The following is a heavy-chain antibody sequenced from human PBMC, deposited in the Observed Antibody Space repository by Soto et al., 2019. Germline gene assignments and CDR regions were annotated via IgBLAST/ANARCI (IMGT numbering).Heavy chain of an antibody. D-gene: IGHD2-2*01. CDR1: GYTFTSYW. CDR2: IYPGDSDV. V-gene: IGHV5-51*01. CDR3: SRQRPAESYYYGMDV. J-gene: IGHJ6*02. Sequence: ESLKISCKGSGYTFTSYWIAWVRQMPGKGLEWMGSIYPGDSDVRYSPSFQGQLTISADESISTAYLQWSSLKASDTAMYYCSRQRPAESYYYGMDVWGQGTTVTVSS.